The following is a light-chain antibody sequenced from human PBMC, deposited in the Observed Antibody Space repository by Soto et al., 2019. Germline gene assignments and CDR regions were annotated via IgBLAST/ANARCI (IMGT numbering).Light chain of an antibody. V-gene: IGLV2-11*01. CDR3: SSFTTSHTYI. Sequence: QSALTQPHSVSGSPGQSVTISCTGTSVDVGAYDFVSWYQQHPGKAPKLLIYVVSGRPSGVPDRFSGSKSGNAASLTISGLQAEDEADYYRSSFTTSHTYIFGTGTKLTVL. CDR2: VVS. CDR1: SVDVGAYDF. J-gene: IGLJ1*01.